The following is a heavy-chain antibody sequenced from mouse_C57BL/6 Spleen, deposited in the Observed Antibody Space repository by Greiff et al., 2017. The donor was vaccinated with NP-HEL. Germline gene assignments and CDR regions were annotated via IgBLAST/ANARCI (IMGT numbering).Heavy chain of an antibody. J-gene: IGHJ2*01. Sequence: EVQLQQSGAELVRPGASVKLSCTASGFNIKDDYMHWVKQRPEQGLEWIGWIDPENGDTEYASKFQGKATIPADTSSNTAYLQLSSLTSEDTAVYYCTTDGYYSFDYWGQGTTLTVSS. V-gene: IGHV14-4*01. CDR1: GFNIKDDY. CDR2: IDPENGDT. D-gene: IGHD2-3*01. CDR3: TTDGYYSFDY.